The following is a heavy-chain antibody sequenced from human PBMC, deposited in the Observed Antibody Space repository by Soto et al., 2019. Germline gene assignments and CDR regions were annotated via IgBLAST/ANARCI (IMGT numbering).Heavy chain of an antibody. CDR2: IIPILGIA. Sequence: QVQLVQSGAEVKKPGSSVKVSCKASGGTFSSYTISWVRQAPGQGLEWMGRIIPILGIANYAQKFQGRVTITADKSTSTAYMELSSLGSADTAVYYCARGGGVVRGAPIDYWGQGTLVTVSS. CDR1: GGTFSSYT. D-gene: IGHD3-10*01. V-gene: IGHV1-69*02. CDR3: ARGGGVVRGAPIDY. J-gene: IGHJ4*02.